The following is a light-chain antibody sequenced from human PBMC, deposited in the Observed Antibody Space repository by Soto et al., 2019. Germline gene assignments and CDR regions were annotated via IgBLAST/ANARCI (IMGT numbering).Light chain of an antibody. Sequence: EIVLTQSPGTLSLSPGERATLSCRASQSVSSSYLAWYQQKPGQAPRLLIYVASGRATGIPDRFSGSGSGTDFTLTISRLEPEDFAVYYCQQYGSSHSFGQGTKVEIK. V-gene: IGKV3-20*01. J-gene: IGKJ1*01. CDR2: VAS. CDR3: QQYGSSHS. CDR1: QSVSSSY.